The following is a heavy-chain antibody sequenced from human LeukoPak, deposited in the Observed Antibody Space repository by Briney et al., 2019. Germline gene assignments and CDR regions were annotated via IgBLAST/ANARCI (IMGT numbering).Heavy chain of an antibody. J-gene: IGHJ4*02. D-gene: IGHD2-15*01. CDR2: IYYSGST. CDR1: GGSISSSSYY. V-gene: IGHV4-39*07. Sequence: PSETLSLTCTVSGGSISSSSYYWGWIRQPPGKGLEWIGSIYYSGSTYYNPSLKSRVTISVDTSKNQFSLKLSSVTAADTAVYYCVRGWYYYFDYWGQGTLVTVSS. CDR3: VRGWYYYFDY.